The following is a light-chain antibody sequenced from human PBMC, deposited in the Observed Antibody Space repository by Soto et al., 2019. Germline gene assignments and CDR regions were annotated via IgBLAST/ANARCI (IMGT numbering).Light chain of an antibody. CDR3: QQYNNGPPIT. CDR1: QSVSGN. Sequence: EIVMTQSPATLSVSPGERATLSCRASQSVSGNLAWYQQKPGQTPRLLIYGASTRATGIPARFSGSGSGTEFTLTIGSLQSKVFEIYSGQQYNNGPPITFGQGTRLEIK. J-gene: IGKJ5*01. V-gene: IGKV3-15*01. CDR2: GAS.